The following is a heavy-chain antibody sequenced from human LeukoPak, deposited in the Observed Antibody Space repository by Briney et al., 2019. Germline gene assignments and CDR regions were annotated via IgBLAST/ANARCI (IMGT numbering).Heavy chain of an antibody. CDR1: GFTFSSYG. CDR2: IRYDGSNK. Sequence: GGSLRLSCAASGFTFSSYGMHWVRQAPGKGLEWVAFIRYDGSNKYYADSVKGRFTISRDNSKNTLYLQMNSLRAEDTAVYYCARALDYGDLAAWFDPWGQGTLVTVSS. CDR3: ARALDYGDLAAWFDP. D-gene: IGHD4-17*01. J-gene: IGHJ5*02. V-gene: IGHV3-30*02.